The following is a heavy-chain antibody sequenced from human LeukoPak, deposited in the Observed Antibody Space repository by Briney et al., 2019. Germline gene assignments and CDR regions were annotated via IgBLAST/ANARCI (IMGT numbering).Heavy chain of an antibody. CDR1: GYTFTGYY. D-gene: IGHD3-22*01. J-gene: IGHJ3*02. CDR2: INPNSGGT. Sequence: ASVKVSCKASGYTFTGYYMHWVRQAPGQGLEWMGWINPNSGGTNYAQKFQGRVTMTRDTSISTAYMELSRLRSDDTAVYYCARLRDSSGYWSAFDIWGQGTMVTVSS. CDR3: ARLRDSSGYWSAFDI. V-gene: IGHV1-2*02.